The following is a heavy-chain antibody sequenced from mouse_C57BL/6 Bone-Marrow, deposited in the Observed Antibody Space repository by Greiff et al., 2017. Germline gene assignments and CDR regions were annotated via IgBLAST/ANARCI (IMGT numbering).Heavy chain of an antibody. V-gene: IGHV2-9-1*01. CDR1: GFSLTSYA. Sequence: VKLVESGPGLVAPSQSLSITCTVSGFSLTSYAISWVRQPPGKGLEWLGVIWTGGGTNYNSALKSRLSISKDNSKSQVFLKMNSLQTDDTARYYCARNEMYYAVYYYAMDYWGQGTSVTVSS. CDR2: IWTGGGT. D-gene: IGHD1-1*02. J-gene: IGHJ4*01. CDR3: ARNEMYYAVYYYAMDY.